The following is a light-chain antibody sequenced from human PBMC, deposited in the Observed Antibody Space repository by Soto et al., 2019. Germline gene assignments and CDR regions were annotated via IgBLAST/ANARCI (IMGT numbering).Light chain of an antibody. CDR1: QSVSRS. V-gene: IGKV3-15*01. Sequence: IVMTQSPATLSVSPGERATLSCRASQSVSRSLAWYQQKPGQAPRLLIYGASTRATGIPARFIGSGSGTEFTLTISSLQSEDFAVYYCQQYNNWPPEDTFGQGTKLEIK. J-gene: IGKJ2*01. CDR3: QQYNNWPPEDT. CDR2: GAS.